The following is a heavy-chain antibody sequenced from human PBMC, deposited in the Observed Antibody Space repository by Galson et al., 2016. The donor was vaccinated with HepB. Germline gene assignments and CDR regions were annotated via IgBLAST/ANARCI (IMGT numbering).Heavy chain of an antibody. J-gene: IGHJ4*02. Sequence: SLRLSCAASGINLNYHWMHWVRQGPGRELVWVAGIEHYGSTTTYYADSVKGRFTVSRDNAKNTMYPQMNSLRVGDTAVYYCAYFDFWGQGALVTVSS. CDR1: GINLNYHW. V-gene: IGHV3-74*03. CDR3: AYFDF. CDR2: IEHYGSTT.